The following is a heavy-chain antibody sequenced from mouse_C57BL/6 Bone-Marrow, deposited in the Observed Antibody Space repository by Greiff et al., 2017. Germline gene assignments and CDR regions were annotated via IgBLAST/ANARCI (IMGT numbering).Heavy chain of an antibody. J-gene: IGHJ1*03. D-gene: IGHD1-1*01. CDR3: ARASASVVAAAWYFDV. Sequence: QVQLQQPGTELVKPGASVKLSCKASGYTFTSYWMHWVKQRPGQGLEWIGMIHPSSGSTNYNEKFKGKATLTVDKSSSTAYMQLSSLTSEDSAVFYCARASASVVAAAWYFDVWGTGTTVTVSS. V-gene: IGHV1-64*01. CDR1: GYTFTSYW. CDR2: IHPSSGST.